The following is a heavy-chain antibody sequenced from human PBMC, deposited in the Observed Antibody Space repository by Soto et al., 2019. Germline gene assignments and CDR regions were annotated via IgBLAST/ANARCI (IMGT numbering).Heavy chain of an antibody. Sequence: QVQLQESGPGLVKPSQTLSLTCTVSGGSISSGGYYWSWIRQHPGKGLEWIGYIYYSGSTYYNPSLKSRVTISVDTSKNQFSLKLSSVTAADTAVYYCARVGEEDYYDSSGYLDYWGQGTLVTVSS. CDR3: ARVGEEDYYDSSGYLDY. CDR2: IYYSGST. CDR1: GGSISSGGYY. D-gene: IGHD3-22*01. J-gene: IGHJ4*02. V-gene: IGHV4-31*03.